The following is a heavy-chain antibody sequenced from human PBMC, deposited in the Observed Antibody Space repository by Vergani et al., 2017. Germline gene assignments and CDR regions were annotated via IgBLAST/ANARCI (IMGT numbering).Heavy chain of an antibody. D-gene: IGHD2-21*01. CDR1: GGSFSGYY. Sequence: QVQLQQWGAGLLKPSETLSLTCAVYGGSFSGYYWSWIRQPPGKGLEWIGEINHSGSTNYNPSLKSRVTISVDTSKNQFSLKLSSVTAADTAVYYCARDLGGDFDYWGQGTLVTVSS. CDR2: INHSGST. CDR3: ARDLGGDFDY. J-gene: IGHJ4*02. V-gene: IGHV4-34*01.